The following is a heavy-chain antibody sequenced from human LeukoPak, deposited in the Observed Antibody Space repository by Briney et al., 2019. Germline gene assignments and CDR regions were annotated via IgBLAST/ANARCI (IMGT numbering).Heavy chain of an antibody. J-gene: IGHJ4*02. CDR2: IIHTGIT. CDR3: ARGLRGGPAVNLDY. V-gene: IGHV4-34*01. CDR1: AGESSSGYF. D-gene: IGHD4-17*01. Sequence: SETLSLTCTVSAGESSSGYFWSWLRQSPGKGLGMIGEIIHTGITNYKPSLENRVTLSIDTAKNQVSLKLRSVTAADTAVYYCARGLRGGPAVNLDYWGQGSLVIVSS.